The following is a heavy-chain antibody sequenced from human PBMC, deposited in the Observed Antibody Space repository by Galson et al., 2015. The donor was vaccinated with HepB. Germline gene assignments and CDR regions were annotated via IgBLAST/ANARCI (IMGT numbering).Heavy chain of an antibody. J-gene: IGHJ6*03. V-gene: IGHV1-3*01. CDR1: GYTFTSYA. D-gene: IGHD6-13*01. Sequence: SVKVSCKASGYTFTSYAMHWVRQAPGQRLEWMGWINAGNGNTKYSQKFQGRVTITRDTSASTAYMELSSLRSEDTAVYYCAKVSLGYSSSHYYYYYYMDVWGKGTTVIVSS. CDR2: INAGNGNT. CDR3: AKVSLGYSSSHYYYYYYMDV.